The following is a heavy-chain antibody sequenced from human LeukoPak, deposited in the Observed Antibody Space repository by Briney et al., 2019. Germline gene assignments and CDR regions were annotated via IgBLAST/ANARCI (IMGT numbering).Heavy chain of an antibody. V-gene: IGHV4-59*02. D-gene: IGHD3-16*01. CDR3: ARMINGDYFDY. Sequence: SETLSLTCSVSGGSVSAYYWSWIRQPPGKGPEYIGYMSYSGSTNCNPSVKSRVTISIDASRNQFSLKLSSVTAADTAVYYCARMINGDYFDYWGQGTLVTVSS. CDR1: GGSVSAYY. CDR2: MSYSGST. J-gene: IGHJ4*02.